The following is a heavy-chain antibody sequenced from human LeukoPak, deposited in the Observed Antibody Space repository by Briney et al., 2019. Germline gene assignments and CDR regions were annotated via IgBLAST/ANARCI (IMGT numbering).Heavy chain of an antibody. D-gene: IGHD6-6*01. V-gene: IGHV4-34*01. CDR3: ARYVRQLGYNY. J-gene: IGHJ4*02. CDR2: INHSGST. Sequence: SETLSLTCAVYGGSFSGYYWSWIRQPPGKGLEWIGEINHSGSTNYNPSLKSRVTISVDTSKNQFSLKLSSVTAADTAVYYCARYVRQLGYNYWGQGTQVTVSS. CDR1: GGSFSGYY.